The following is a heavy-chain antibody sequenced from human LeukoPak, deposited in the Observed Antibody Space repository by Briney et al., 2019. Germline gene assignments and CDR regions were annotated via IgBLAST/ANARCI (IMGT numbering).Heavy chain of an antibody. CDR2: ISGSGGST. CDR3: ARDYKYAFDN. V-gene: IGHV3-23*01. J-gene: IGHJ4*02. Sequence: PGGSLRLSRAASGFTFSSYAMSWVRQAPGKGLEWVSAISGSGGSTYYADSVKGRFAISGDKAKNSLYLQMNSLRVEDTAVYYCARDYKYAFDNWGQGTLVTVSS. D-gene: IGHD5-24*01. CDR1: GFTFSSYA.